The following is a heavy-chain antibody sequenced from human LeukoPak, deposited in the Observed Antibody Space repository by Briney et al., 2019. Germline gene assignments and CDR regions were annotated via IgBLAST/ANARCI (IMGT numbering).Heavy chain of an antibody. Sequence: GGSLRLLCAASGFAVRSNHMRGVRDAPGKGRVGVSVIYSGGCTYYADSVKGRFTISRDNSKNTMYLQMNSLRAEDTAVYYCAKDRSVEPYSSSWYGWGTDWFDPWGQVTLVTVSS. J-gene: IGHJ5*02. V-gene: IGHV3-53*01. CDR1: GFAVRSNH. CDR3: AKDRSVEPYSSSWYGWGTDWFDP. D-gene: IGHD6-13*01. CDR2: IYSGGCT.